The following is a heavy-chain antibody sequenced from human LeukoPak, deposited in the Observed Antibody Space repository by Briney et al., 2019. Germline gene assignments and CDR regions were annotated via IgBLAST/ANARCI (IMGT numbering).Heavy chain of an antibody. V-gene: IGHV3-9*01. CDR2: ISWNSGSI. CDR1: GFTFDDYA. Sequence: GGSLRLSCAASGFTFDDYAMHWVRQAPGKGLEWVSGISWNSGSIGYADSVKGRFTISRDNAKNSLYLQMNSLRAEDTAVYYCARVMAVAGTFDYWGQGTLVTVSS. J-gene: IGHJ4*02. CDR3: ARVMAVAGTFDY. D-gene: IGHD6-19*01.